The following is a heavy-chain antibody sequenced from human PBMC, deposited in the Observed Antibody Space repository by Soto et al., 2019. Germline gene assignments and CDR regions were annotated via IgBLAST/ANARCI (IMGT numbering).Heavy chain of an antibody. CDR3: ARAGYCSGGGCRNWFDH. CDR1: GFTFSSYS. V-gene: IGHV3-21*01. J-gene: IGHJ5*02. D-gene: IGHD2-8*02. Sequence: EVQLVESGGGLVKPGGSLRLSCAASGFTFSSYSMNWVRQAPGKGLEWVSSISSSSTYIFYADLVRGRFTISRDNAKNSLYLQMNSLRAEDTAVYYCARAGYCSGGGCRNWFDHWGQGTQVTVSS. CDR2: ISSSSTYI.